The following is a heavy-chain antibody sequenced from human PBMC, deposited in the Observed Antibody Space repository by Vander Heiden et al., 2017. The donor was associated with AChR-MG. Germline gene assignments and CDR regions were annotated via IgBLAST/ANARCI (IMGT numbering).Heavy chain of an antibody. V-gene: IGHV3-23*01. CDR2: ISGSGGST. J-gene: IGHJ5*02. Sequence: EVQLLESGGGLVQPGGSLSLPCPASGFTFSGYAMSWVRQAPGKGLEWVSAISGSGGSTYYADSVKGRFTISRDNSKNTLYLQMNSLRAEDTAVYYCAKGYCSGGSCYWFDPWGQGTLVTVSS. D-gene: IGHD2-15*01. CDR1: GFTFSGYA. CDR3: AKGYCSGGSCYWFDP.